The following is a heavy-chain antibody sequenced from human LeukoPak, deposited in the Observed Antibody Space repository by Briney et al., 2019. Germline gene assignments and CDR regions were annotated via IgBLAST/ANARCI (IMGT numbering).Heavy chain of an antibody. CDR3: ARLRVAMAGFDH. V-gene: IGHV4-4*07. Sequence: SETLSLTCTVSGGSISSYYWSWIRQPAGKGLEWFGRFYTSGSTNYNPSLKSRVTMSVDTSKNQFSLKLSSVTAADTAVYFCARLRVAMAGFDHWGQGTLVTVSS. D-gene: IGHD6-19*01. J-gene: IGHJ4*02. CDR1: GGSISSYY. CDR2: FYTSGST.